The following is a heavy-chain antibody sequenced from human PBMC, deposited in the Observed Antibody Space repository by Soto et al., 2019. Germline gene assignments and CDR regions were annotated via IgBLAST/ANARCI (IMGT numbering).Heavy chain of an antibody. CDR1: GGSIRNGDYY. J-gene: IGHJ4*02. V-gene: IGHV4-30-4*01. Sequence: SETLSLTCTVSGGSIRNGDYYWGWIRQPPGKGLEWIGYVYYSGTTYSHPSLNSRVSISVDTSENQFSLRLTSVTAAGTAVYYCVTVNLVGAAYYFDYWGPGTLVTVSS. CDR3: VTVNLVGAAYYFDY. CDR2: VYYSGTT. D-gene: IGHD1-26*01.